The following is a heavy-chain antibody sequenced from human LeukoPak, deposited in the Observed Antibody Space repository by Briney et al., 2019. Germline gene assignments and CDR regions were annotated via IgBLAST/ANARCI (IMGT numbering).Heavy chain of an antibody. CDR2: IYTSGST. Sequence: SETLSLTCTVSGGSISSYYWSWIRQPAGKGLEWIGRIYTSGSTNYNPSLKSRVTMSVDTSKNHFSLKLSSVTAADTAVYYCAGVSSIGGFDYWGQGTLVTVSS. CDR1: GGSISSYY. CDR3: AGVSSIGGFDY. D-gene: IGHD2-8*01. V-gene: IGHV4-4*07. J-gene: IGHJ4*02.